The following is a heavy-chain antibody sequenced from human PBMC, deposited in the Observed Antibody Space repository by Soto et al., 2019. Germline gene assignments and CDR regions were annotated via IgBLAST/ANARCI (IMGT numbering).Heavy chain of an antibody. V-gene: IGHV3-33*01. J-gene: IGHJ4*02. CDR2: IWYDGSNK. Sequence: PGGSLRLSCAASGFTFSSYGMHWVRQAPGKGLEWVAVIWYDGSNKYYADSVKGRFTISRDNSKNTLYLQMNSLRAEDTAVYYCARSNNWNYDPLDYWGQGTLVTVSS. CDR1: GFTFSSYG. D-gene: IGHD1-7*01. CDR3: ARSNNWNYDPLDY.